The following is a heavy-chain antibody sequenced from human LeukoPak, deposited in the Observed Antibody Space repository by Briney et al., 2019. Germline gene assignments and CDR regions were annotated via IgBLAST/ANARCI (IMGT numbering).Heavy chain of an antibody. CDR2: ISSSSSTT. Sequence: GGSLRLSCAASGFSFSSYEMNWVRQAPGKGLEWVSYISSSSSTTYYGDSVKGRISISRDNAKNSLYLQMNSLRAEDTAVYYCAELGITMIGGVWGKGTTVTISS. V-gene: IGHV3-48*03. J-gene: IGHJ6*04. CDR1: GFSFSSYE. D-gene: IGHD3-10*02. CDR3: AELGITMIGGV.